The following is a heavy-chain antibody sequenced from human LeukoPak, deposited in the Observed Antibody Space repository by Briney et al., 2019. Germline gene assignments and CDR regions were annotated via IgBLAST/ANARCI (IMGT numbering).Heavy chain of an antibody. J-gene: IGHJ4*02. V-gene: IGHV4-34*01. D-gene: IGHD3-22*01. Sequence: SETLSLTCAVYGGSFSGYYWSWIRQPPGKGLEWIGEISHSGSTNYNPSLKSRVTISVDTSKNQFSLKLSSVTAADTAVYYCARHSYYYDSSGYYYGGYYFDYWGQGTLVTVSS. CDR2: ISHSGST. CDR3: ARHSYYYDSSGYYYGGYYFDY. CDR1: GGSFSGYY.